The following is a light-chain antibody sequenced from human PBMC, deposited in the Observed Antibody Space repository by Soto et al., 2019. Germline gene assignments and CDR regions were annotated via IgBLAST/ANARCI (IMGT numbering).Light chain of an antibody. Sequence: EIVITHSPATLSFSPVERATLSCRASQSVSSNLAWYQQKPGQAPRLLIYGASTRATGIPARFSGSGSGTEFTLTISSLQSEDFAVYYCQQYNNLPLTFCGGSNVDIK. J-gene: IGKJ4*01. V-gene: IGKV3D-15*01. CDR1: QSVSSN. CDR2: GAS. CDR3: QQYNNLPLT.